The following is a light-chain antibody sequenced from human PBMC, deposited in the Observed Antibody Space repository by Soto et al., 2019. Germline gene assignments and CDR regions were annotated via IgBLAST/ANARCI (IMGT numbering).Light chain of an antibody. CDR1: QSISSW. V-gene: IGKV1-5*03. CDR2: KAS. J-gene: IGKJ1*01. Sequence: DIQMTQSPSTLSASVGDRVTITCRASQSISSWLAWYQQKPGKAPKLLIYKASSLESGVPSRFSGSGSGTEFTLPISSLQPDDFATYYCQQYNSYSEWTFGQGTKVEIK. CDR3: QQYNSYSEWT.